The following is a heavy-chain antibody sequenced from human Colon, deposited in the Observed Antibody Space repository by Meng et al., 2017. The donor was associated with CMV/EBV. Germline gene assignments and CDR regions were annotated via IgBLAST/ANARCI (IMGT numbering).Heavy chain of an antibody. CDR3: ARDSNYDSSGYYSSYYYYGMDV. Sequence: GGSLRLSCVASGFNFNQFWMSWVRQAPGKGLEWVANINRDGNEKNYVDSVKGRFTMSRDNAKNSVYLQMNSLTDDDMAVYYCARDSNYDSSGYYSSYYYYGMDVWGQGTTVTVSS. D-gene: IGHD3-22*01. V-gene: IGHV3-7*01. CDR1: GFNFNQFW. CDR2: INRDGNEK. J-gene: IGHJ6*02.